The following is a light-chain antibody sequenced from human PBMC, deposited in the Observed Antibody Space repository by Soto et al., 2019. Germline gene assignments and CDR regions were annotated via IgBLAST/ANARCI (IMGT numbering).Light chain of an antibody. Sequence: EIVLTQSPGTLSLSPGERATLSCSASQSVSSSYLAWYQQKPGQAPRLLIYGASSRATGIPDRFSGSGSGTDFTLTISRLEPEDFAVYYCQQYGSSLAMYTFGQGTKLEIK. J-gene: IGKJ2*01. CDR2: GAS. CDR1: QSVSSSY. V-gene: IGKV3-20*01. CDR3: QQYGSSLAMYT.